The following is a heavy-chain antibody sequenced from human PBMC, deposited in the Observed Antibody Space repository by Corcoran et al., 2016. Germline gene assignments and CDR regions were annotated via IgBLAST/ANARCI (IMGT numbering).Heavy chain of an antibody. Sequence: QVQLVESGGGVVQPGRSLRLSCAASGFTFSSYGMHWVRQAPGKGLEWVAVISYDGSNKYYADSVKGRFTISRDNSKNTLYLQMNSLRAEDTAVYYCAKGVSGSSLDYWGQGTLVTVSS. CDR1: GFTFSSYG. J-gene: IGHJ4*02. D-gene: IGHD1-26*01. V-gene: IGHV3-30*18. CDR3: AKGVSGSSLDY. CDR2: ISYDGSNK.